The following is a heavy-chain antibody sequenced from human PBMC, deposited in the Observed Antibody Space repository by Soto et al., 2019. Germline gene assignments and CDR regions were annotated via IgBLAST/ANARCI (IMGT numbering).Heavy chain of an antibody. CDR1: GFSLTTSGVD. CDR3: AMVPYMQNWFDT. D-gene: IGHD3-10*01. V-gene: IGHV2-5*02. J-gene: IGHJ5*02. Sequence: QITLKESGPTLVKPTQTLTLTCTFSGFSLTTSGVDVGWIRQPPGKALEWLALIYWDDDKRYSPSLKSRLTITKDTSKNQVVLTMTNMDPVDTATYYCAMVPYMQNWFDTWGQGTLVTVSS. CDR2: IYWDDDK.